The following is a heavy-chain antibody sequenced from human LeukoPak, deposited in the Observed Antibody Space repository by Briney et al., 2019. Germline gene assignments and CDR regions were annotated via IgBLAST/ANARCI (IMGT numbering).Heavy chain of an antibody. V-gene: IGHV1-18*01. CDR3: ARGATYYYDSSGYR. CDR1: GGTFTSYG. Sequence: ASVKVSCKAAGGTFTSYGISWVRQAPGQGLEWMGWISAYNGNTNYAQKLQGRVTMTTDTSTSTAYMELRSLRSDDTAVYYCARGATYYYDSSGYRWGQGTLVTVSS. D-gene: IGHD3-22*01. CDR2: ISAYNGNT. J-gene: IGHJ4*02.